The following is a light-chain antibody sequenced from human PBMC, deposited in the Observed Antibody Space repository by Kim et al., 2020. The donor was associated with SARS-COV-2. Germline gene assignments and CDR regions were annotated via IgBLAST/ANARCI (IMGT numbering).Light chain of an antibody. CDR3: QTWDYNTGV. Sequence: SYELTQPPSVSVPPGQTASITCSADKLGDRYTSWYQQKPGQSPLLVIFQDSNRPSGIPERFSGSISGNTATLTIRGTQAMDEGDYYCQTWDYNTGVFGGGTQLTVL. CDR1: KLGDRY. V-gene: IGLV3-1*01. J-gene: IGLJ2*01. CDR2: QDS.